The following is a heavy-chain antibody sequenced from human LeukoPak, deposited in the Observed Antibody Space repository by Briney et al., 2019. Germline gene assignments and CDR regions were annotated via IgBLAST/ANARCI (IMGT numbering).Heavy chain of an antibody. D-gene: IGHD3-22*01. CDR1: GGSISSSY. CDR2: IYYSGST. Sequence: SETLSLTCSVSGGSISSSYWSWIRQPPGKGLEWIGYIYYSGSTNYNPSLKSRVTISVDTSKNQFSLKLSSVTAADTAVYYCARHGSPYYYDSSGHPFDYWGQGTLVTVSS. V-gene: IGHV4-59*01. CDR3: ARHGSPYYYDSSGHPFDY. J-gene: IGHJ4*02.